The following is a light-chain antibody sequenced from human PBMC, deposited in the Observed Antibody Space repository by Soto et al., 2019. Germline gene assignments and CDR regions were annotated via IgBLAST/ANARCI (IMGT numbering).Light chain of an antibody. CDR3: QQYNNWHPIT. V-gene: IGKV3-15*01. CDR1: QSVRSN. Sequence: EVVMTQSPATLAVSAGERVTLSCRASQSVRSNLAWYQQKPGQSPRLLIYGASTRATGIPARFSGSGSGTEFTLTISSLQSEDFAVYYCQQYNNWHPITFGQGTRL. CDR2: GAS. J-gene: IGKJ5*01.